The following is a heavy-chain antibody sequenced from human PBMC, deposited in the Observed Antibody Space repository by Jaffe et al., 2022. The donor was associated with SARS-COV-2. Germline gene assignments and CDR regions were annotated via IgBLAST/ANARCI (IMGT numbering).Heavy chain of an antibody. CDR2: INHSGST. Sequence: QVQLQQWGAGLLKPSETLSLTCAVYGGSFSGYYWSWIRQPPGKGLEWIGEINHSGSTNYNPSLKSRVTISVDTSKNQFSLKLSSVTAADTAVYYCARWSSSGGYFDYWGQGTLVTVSS. CDR3: ARWSSSGGYFDY. D-gene: IGHD6-6*01. J-gene: IGHJ4*02. CDR1: GGSFSGYY. V-gene: IGHV4-34*01.